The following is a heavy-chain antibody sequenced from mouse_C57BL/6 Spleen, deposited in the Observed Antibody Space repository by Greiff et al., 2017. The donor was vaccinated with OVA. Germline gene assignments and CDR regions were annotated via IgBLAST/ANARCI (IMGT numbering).Heavy chain of an antibody. D-gene: IGHD1-1*01. CDR2: IYPYNGGS. Sequence: EVKLMESGPELVKPGASVKISCKASGYSFTGYYMHWVKQSHGNILDWIGYIYPYNGGSSYNQKFKGKATLTVDKSSSTAYMELRSPTSEDSAVYYCARSGERTVEDFDYWGQGTTHTVSS. CDR1: GYSFTGYY. V-gene: IGHV1-31*01. CDR3: ARSGERTVEDFDY. J-gene: IGHJ2*01.